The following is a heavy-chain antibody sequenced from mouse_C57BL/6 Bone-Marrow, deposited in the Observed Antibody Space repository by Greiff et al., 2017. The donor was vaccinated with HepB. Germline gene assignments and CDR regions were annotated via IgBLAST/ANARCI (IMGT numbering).Heavy chain of an antibody. CDR1: GYAFSSYW. V-gene: IGHV1-80*01. J-gene: IGHJ2*01. Sequence: QVQLQQSGAELVKPGASVKISCKASGYAFSSYWMNWVKQRPGKGLEWIGQIYPGDGDTNYNGKFKGKATLTADKSSSTAYMQLSSLTSEDSAVYFCARCGSLSSYYFDYWGQGTTLTVSS. D-gene: IGHD1-1*01. CDR2: IYPGDGDT. CDR3: ARCGSLSSYYFDY.